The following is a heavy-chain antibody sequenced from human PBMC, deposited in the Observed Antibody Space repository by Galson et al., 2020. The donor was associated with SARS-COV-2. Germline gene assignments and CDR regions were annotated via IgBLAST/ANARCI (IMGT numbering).Heavy chain of an antibody. V-gene: IGHV1-24*01. J-gene: IGHJ6*02. D-gene: IGHD1-26*01. CDR3: AAKAKWELLSACSNGLDF. Sequence: ASVKVSCTVSGYTLSDIALHWVRQAPGKGLAWMGGFDVQHGETIYAQKFQGRVTMTVDTWTDTDYMELRSLRSEDTGLYFCAAKAKWELLSACSNGLDFWGQGTTVSVSS. CDR2: FDVQHGET. CDR1: GYTLSDIA.